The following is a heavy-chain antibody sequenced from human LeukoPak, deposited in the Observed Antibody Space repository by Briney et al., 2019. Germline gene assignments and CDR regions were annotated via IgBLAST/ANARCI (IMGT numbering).Heavy chain of an antibody. V-gene: IGHV1-69*13. J-gene: IGHJ4*02. CDR2: IIPIFGTA. CDR1: GGTFSSYA. D-gene: IGHD4-11*01. CDR3: ARAQDHSNYCAY. Sequence: SVKVSCKASGGTFSSYAISWVRQAPGQGLEWMGGIIPIFGTANYAQKLQGRVTITADESTSTAYMELSSLRSEDTAVYYCARAQDHSNYCAYWGQGTLVTVSS.